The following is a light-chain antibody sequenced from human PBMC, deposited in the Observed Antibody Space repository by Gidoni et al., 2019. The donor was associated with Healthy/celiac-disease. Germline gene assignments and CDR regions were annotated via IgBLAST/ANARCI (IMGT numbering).Light chain of an antibody. J-gene: IGKJ1*01. CDR1: QSVSSSY. V-gene: IGKV3-20*01. CDR3: QQYGSSPWT. Sequence: IVLTQSPGTLSLSPGERATLSCRPSQSVSSSYLAWYQQKPGQAPRLLIYGASSWATGIPYRFSGSGSGTDFTLTISRLDPEDFAVYYCQQYGSSPWTVGQGTKVDIK. CDR2: GAS.